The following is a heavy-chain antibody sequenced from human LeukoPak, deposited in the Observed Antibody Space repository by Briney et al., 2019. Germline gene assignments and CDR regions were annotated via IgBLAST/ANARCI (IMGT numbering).Heavy chain of an antibody. Sequence: GGSLRLSCAASGFTFSSYAMSWVRQAPGKGLEWVSAISGSGGSTYYADSVKGRFTISRDNSKNTLYLQMNSLRAEDTAVYYCAKVSGYCSSTSCYGYWDQGILVTVSS. CDR1: GFTFSSYA. D-gene: IGHD2-2*01. J-gene: IGHJ4*02. CDR3: AKVSGYCSSTSCYGY. CDR2: ISGSGGST. V-gene: IGHV3-23*01.